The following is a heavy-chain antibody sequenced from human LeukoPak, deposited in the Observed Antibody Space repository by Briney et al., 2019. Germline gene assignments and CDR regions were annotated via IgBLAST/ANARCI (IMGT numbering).Heavy chain of an antibody. D-gene: IGHD3-22*01. Sequence: TSETLSLTCTVSSGSISSYYWSWIRQPAGKGLEWIGYIYYSGSTNYNPSLKSRVTISVDTSKNQFSLKLSSVTAADTAVYYCASTPETYYYDSSGSSGYYYYGMDVWGQGTTVTVSS. CDR2: IYYSGST. CDR3: ASTPETYYYDSSGSSGYYYYGMDV. V-gene: IGHV4-59*01. J-gene: IGHJ6*02. CDR1: SGSISSYY.